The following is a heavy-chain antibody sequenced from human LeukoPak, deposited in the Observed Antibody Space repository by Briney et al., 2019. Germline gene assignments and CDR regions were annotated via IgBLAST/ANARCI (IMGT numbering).Heavy chain of an antibody. CDR2: IPYDGSNK. CDR3: ARDLLMQDFLWGSPY. CDR1: GFTFSSYA. Sequence: GGSLRLSCAASGFTFSSYAMHWVRQAPGKGLEWVAVIPYDGSNKFHADSVKGRFTISRDNSKNTLNLQMNSLRAEDTAVYYCARDLLMQDFLWGSPYWGQGTLVTVSS. D-gene: IGHD3-16*01. J-gene: IGHJ4*02. V-gene: IGHV3-30*04.